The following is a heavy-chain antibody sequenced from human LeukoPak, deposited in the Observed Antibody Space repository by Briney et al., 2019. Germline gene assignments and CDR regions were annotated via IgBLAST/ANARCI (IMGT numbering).Heavy chain of an antibody. V-gene: IGHV3-30*02. Sequence: PGGSLRLSCAASGFTFSSYGMHWVRRAPGKGLEWVAFIRYDGSNKYYADSVKGRFTISRDNSKNTLYLQMNSLRAEDTAVYYCAKNRPSNWYGYDFWSGYHDFDYWGQGTLVTVSS. CDR3: AKNRPSNWYGYDFWSGYHDFDY. D-gene: IGHD3-3*01. J-gene: IGHJ4*02. CDR2: IRYDGSNK. CDR1: GFTFSSYG.